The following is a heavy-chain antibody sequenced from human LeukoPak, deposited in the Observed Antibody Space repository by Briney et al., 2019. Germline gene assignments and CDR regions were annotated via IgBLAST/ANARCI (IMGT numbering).Heavy chain of an antibody. CDR3: ARVPATVTTQHYYYYMDV. CDR1: GGSFSGYY. D-gene: IGHD4-11*01. Sequence: SETLSLTCAVYGGSFSGYYWSWIRQPPGKGLGWIGEINHSGSTNYNPSLKSRVTISVDTSKNQFSLKLSSVTAADTAVYYCARVPATVTTQHYYYYMDVWGKGTTVTVSS. J-gene: IGHJ6*03. CDR2: INHSGST. V-gene: IGHV4-34*01.